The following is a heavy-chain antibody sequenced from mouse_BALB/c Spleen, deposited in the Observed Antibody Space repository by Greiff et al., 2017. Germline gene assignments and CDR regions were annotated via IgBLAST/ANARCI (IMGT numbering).Heavy chain of an antibody. CDR3: ARYGNYEGYFDY. CDR2: INPSSGYT. D-gene: IGHD2-1*01. Sequence: VQLQQSGAELARPGASVKMSCKASGYTFTSYTMHWVKQRPGQGLEWIGYINPSSGYTNYNQKFKDKATLTADKSSSTAYMQLSSLTSEDSAVYYCARYGNYEGYFDYWGQGTTLTVSS. V-gene: IGHV1-4*01. CDR1: GYTFTSYT. J-gene: IGHJ2*01.